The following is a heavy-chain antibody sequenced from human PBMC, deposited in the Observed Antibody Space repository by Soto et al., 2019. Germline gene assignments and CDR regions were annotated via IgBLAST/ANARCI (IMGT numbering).Heavy chain of an antibody. V-gene: IGHV3-53*04. Sequence: EVQLVESGGGLVQPGGSLRLSCVASGIPVSSNYMTWVRQAPGKGLELVSVFHSGGGTYYANSVKGRFTISRHDSTNTLFLQMNSLTAEDTAVYYCARDGPYYYASRMDVWGQGTTVTVSS. CDR2: FHSGGGT. J-gene: IGHJ6*02. CDR1: GIPVSSNY. D-gene: IGHD3-10*01. CDR3: ARDGPYYYASRMDV.